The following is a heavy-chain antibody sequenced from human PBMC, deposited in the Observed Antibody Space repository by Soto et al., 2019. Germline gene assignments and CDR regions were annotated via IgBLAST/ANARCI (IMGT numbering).Heavy chain of an antibody. CDR2: ISGSGGST. CDR3: AKVARYYAFWSGYDQSAEYFQH. CDR1: GFTFSSYA. J-gene: IGHJ1*01. Sequence: GGSLRLSCAASGFTFSSYAMSWARQAPGKGLEWVSAISGSGGSTYYADSVKGRFTISRDNSKNTLYLQMNSLRAEDTAVYYCAKVARYYAFWSGYDQSAEYFQHWGQGTQVTVS. D-gene: IGHD3-3*01. V-gene: IGHV3-23*01.